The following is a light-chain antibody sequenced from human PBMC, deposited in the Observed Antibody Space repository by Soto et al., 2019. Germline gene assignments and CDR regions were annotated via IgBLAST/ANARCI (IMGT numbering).Light chain of an antibody. J-gene: IGLJ2*01. CDR2: EVS. CDR1: SSDIGGFNY. CDR3: NSYTNSSAVV. V-gene: IGLV2-14*03. Sequence: QSALTQPASVSGSPGQSITISCNGTSSDIGGFNYVSWYQQHPGKAPTLIIYEVSNRPSGISHRFSGSKSGDTASLTISGLQAEDEADYYCNSYTNSSAVVFGGGTKLTVL.